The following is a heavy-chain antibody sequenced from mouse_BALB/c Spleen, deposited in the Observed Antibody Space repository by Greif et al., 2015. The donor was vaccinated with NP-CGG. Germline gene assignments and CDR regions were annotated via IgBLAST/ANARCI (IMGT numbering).Heavy chain of an antibody. CDR3: ARLDGYWFAY. Sequence: DVMLVESGGDLVKPGGSLKLSCAASGFTFSSYGMSWVRQTPDKRLEWVATISSGGSYTFYPDSVKGRFIISRDNAKNTLYLQMSSLKSEDTAMYYCARLDGYWFAYWGQGTLVTVSA. D-gene: IGHD2-3*01. J-gene: IGHJ3*01. CDR1: GFTFSSYG. V-gene: IGHV5-6*02. CDR2: ISSGGSYT.